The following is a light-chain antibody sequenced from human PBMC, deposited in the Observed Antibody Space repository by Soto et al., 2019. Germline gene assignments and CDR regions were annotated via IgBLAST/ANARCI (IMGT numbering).Light chain of an antibody. CDR3: AAWDDGLSGPV. J-gene: IGLJ3*02. CDR1: SSNIGLNY. CDR2: SNN. Sequence: QAVVTQPPSASGTPGQRVTISCSGGSSNIGLNYVYWYQQLPGTAPKLLIYSNNERPSGVPDRFSGSKSGTSASLTISGLRSEDEANYYCAAWDDGLSGPVFGGGTKLTVL. V-gene: IGLV1-47*02.